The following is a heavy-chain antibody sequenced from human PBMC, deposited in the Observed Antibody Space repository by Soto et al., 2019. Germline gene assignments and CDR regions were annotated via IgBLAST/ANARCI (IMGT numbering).Heavy chain of an antibody. CDR2: ISYDGSNK. V-gene: IGHV3-30-3*01. CDR1: GFTFSSYA. CDR3: ARDAGAVRPRESSLDP. J-gene: IGHJ5*02. D-gene: IGHD6-6*01. Sequence: QVQLVESGGGVVQPGRSRGLSCAASGFTFSSYAMHWVRQAPGKGLEWVAVISYDGSNKYYADSVKGRFTISRDNSKNTLYLQMNSLRAEDTAVYYCARDAGAVRPRESSLDPWGQGTLVTVSS.